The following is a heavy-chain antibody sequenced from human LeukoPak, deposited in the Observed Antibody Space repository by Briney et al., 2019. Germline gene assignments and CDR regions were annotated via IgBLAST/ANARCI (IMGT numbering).Heavy chain of an antibody. J-gene: IGHJ4*02. CDR2: INPHSGDT. CDR3: AKTGRSGWYYHFDY. V-gene: IGHV1-2*02. D-gene: IGHD6-19*01. Sequence: ASVKVSCKASGYTFTDYYFHWMRQAPGQGLEWMGWINPHSGDTNYAQKFQGRVTMTRDTSISTVYMELSRLTSDDTAGFYCAKTGRSGWYYHFDYSGQGTLVTVSS. CDR1: GYTFTDYY.